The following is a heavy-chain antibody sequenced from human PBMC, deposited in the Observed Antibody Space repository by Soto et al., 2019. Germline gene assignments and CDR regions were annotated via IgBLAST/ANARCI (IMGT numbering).Heavy chain of an antibody. Sequence: GGSLRLSCAASGFTFSSYGMHWVRQAPGKGLEWVAVIWYDGSNKYYADSVKGRFTISRDNSKNTLYLQMNSLRAEDTAVYYCARDLSPRHYYYYYGMDVWGQGTTVTVSS. D-gene: IGHD1-1*01. CDR1: GFTFSSYG. J-gene: IGHJ6*02. CDR2: IWYDGSNK. V-gene: IGHV3-33*01. CDR3: ARDLSPRHYYYYYGMDV.